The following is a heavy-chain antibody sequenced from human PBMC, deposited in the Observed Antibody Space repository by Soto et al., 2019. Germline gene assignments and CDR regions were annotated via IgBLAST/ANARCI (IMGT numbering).Heavy chain of an antibody. J-gene: IGHJ4*02. V-gene: IGHV3-30*18. CDR2: ISYDGSNK. D-gene: IGHD5-18*01. Sequence: GGSLRLSCAASGFTFSSYGMHWVRQAPGKGLEWVAVISYDGSNKYYADSVKGRFTISRDNSKNTLYLQMNSLRAEDTAVYYCAKPPAGYSYDSPFDYWGQGTLVTVSS. CDR3: AKPPAGYSYDSPFDY. CDR1: GFTFSSYG.